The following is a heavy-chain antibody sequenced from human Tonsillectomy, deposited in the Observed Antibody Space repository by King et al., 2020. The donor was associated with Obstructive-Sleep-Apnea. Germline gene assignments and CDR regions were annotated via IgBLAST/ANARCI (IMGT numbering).Heavy chain of an antibody. J-gene: IGHJ6*02. Sequence: QLQESGPGLVKPSETLSLTCSVSGGSISSSSYYWGGIRQPPGKGRGWIGTIYYSGSTYYNPSLMSRGTIPVETSKNQFSLKLSSVTAADTAVYYCARVGLTIFGVVYGLDVWGQGTTVTVSS. V-gene: IGHV4-39*07. CDR2: IYYSGST. CDR3: ARVGLTIFGVVYGLDV. D-gene: IGHD3-3*01. CDR1: GGSISSSSYY.